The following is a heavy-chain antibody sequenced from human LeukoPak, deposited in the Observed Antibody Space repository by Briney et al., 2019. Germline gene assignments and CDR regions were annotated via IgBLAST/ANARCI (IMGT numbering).Heavy chain of an antibody. J-gene: IGHJ3*02. Sequence: ASVKVSCKASGYTFNNYYMNWVRQAPGQGLEWMGIINPNGGSTSYAQKFKGRVTMTRDTSTSTVYMELSSLRSEDTAVYYCARGAPLDRKSRDAFDIWGQGTMVTVSS. CDR2: INPNGGST. CDR3: ARGAPLDRKSRDAFDI. CDR1: GYTFNNYY. V-gene: IGHV1-46*02.